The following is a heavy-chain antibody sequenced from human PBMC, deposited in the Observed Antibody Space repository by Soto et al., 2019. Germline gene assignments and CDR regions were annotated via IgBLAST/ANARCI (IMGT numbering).Heavy chain of an antibody. D-gene: IGHD2-15*01. CDR1: GVSISSSSYY. Sequence: SETLSLTCTVSGVSISSSSYYWGWIRQPPGKGLEWIGSIYYSGSTYYNPSLKSRVTISVDTSKDQFSLKLSSVTAADTAVYYCARQGGGSCCYFDYWGQGTLVTVSS. V-gene: IGHV4-39*01. CDR2: IYYSGST. CDR3: ARQGGGSCCYFDY. J-gene: IGHJ4*02.